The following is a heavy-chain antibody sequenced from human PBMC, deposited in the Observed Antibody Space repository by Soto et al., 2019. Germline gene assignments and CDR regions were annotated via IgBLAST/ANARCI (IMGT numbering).Heavy chain of an antibody. CDR3: ARAFGYCSSTSCPHV. J-gene: IGHJ6*04. D-gene: IGHD2-2*03. V-gene: IGHV1-8*01. CDR2: MNPNSGNT. Sequence: ASVKVSCKASGYTFTSYDINSVRQATGQGLEWMGWMNPNSGNTGYAQKFQGRVTMTRNTSISTAYMELSSLRSEDTAAYYCARAFGYCSSTSCPHVWGKGTTVPVSS. CDR1: GYTFTSYD.